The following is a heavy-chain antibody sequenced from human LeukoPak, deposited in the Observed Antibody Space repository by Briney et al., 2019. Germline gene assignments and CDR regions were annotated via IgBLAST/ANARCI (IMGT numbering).Heavy chain of an antibody. CDR3: ARKSYDLGSLDY. Sequence: PSETLSLTCAVSGGSISCSNWWSWVRRPPEKGLEWVGEIYHSGSTNYNPSLKSRVTVSVDKSKNQFSLKLSSVTAADTAVYYCARKSYDLGSLDYWGQGTLVTVSS. CDR2: IYHSGST. CDR1: GGSISCSNW. J-gene: IGHJ4*02. D-gene: IGHD3/OR15-3a*01. V-gene: IGHV4-4*02.